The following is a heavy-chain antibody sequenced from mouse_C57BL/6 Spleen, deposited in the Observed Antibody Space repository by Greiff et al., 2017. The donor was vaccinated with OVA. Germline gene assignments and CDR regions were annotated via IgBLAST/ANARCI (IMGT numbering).Heavy chain of an antibody. CDR1: GFTFSSYT. Sequence: EVKLVESGGGLVKPGGSLKLSCAASGFTFSSYTMSWVRQTPEKRLEWVATISGGGGNTYYPDSVKGRFTISRDNAKNTLYLQMSSLRSEDTALYYCANCYGPFAYWGQGTLVTVSA. CDR3: ANCYGPFAY. D-gene: IGHD1-2*01. J-gene: IGHJ3*01. V-gene: IGHV5-9*01. CDR2: ISGGGGNT.